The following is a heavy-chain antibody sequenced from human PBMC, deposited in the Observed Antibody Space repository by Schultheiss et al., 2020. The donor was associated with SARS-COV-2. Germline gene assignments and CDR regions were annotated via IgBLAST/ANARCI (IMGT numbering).Heavy chain of an antibody. CDR3: ARDLRGSSSMDV. D-gene: IGHD6-6*01. J-gene: IGHJ6*02. Sequence: SETLSLTCAVYGGSFSGYYWSWIRQPPGKGLEWIGDIYHNGATYNNPSLKSRVTISVDTSNNQFSLKLSSVTAADTAVYYCARDLRGSSSMDVWGQGTTVTVSS. CDR2: IYHNGAT. V-gene: IGHV4-34*01. CDR1: GGSFSGYY.